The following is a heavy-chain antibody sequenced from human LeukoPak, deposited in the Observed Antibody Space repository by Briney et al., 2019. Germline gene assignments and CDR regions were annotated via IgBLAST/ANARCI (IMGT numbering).Heavy chain of an antibody. CDR2: INTNTGNP. D-gene: IGHD3-10*01. CDR1: GYTFTSYG. J-gene: IGHJ4*02. CDR3: ARDHPDYYGSVSY. V-gene: IGHV7-4-1*02. Sequence: ASVKVSCKASGYTFTSYGISWVRQAPGQGLEWMGWINTNTGNPAYAQGFTGRFVFSLDTSVSTAYLQISSLKTEDTAVYYCARDHPDYYGSVSYWGQGTLVTVSS.